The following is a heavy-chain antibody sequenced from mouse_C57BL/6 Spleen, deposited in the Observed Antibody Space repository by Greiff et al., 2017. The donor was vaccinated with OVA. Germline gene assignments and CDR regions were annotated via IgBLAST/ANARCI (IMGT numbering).Heavy chain of an antibody. D-gene: IGHD2-3*01. CDR3: TRDGDDGYYLDY. J-gene: IGHJ2*01. Sequence: EVMLVESGEGLVKPGGSLKLSCAASGFTFSSYAMSWVRQTPEKRLEWVAYISSGGDYIYYADTVKGRFTISRDNARNTLYLQMSSLKSEDTAMYYCTRDGDDGYYLDYWGQGTTLTVSS. CDR2: ISSGGDYI. CDR1: GFTFSSYA. V-gene: IGHV5-9-1*02.